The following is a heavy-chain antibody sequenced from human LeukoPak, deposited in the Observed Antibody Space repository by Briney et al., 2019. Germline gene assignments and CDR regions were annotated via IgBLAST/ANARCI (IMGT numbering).Heavy chain of an antibody. J-gene: IGHJ4*02. V-gene: IGHV3-23*01. CDR1: GFTFSSYA. Sequence: PGGSLRLSCAASGFTFSSYAMSWVRQAPGKGLEWVSAISGSGGSTYYADSVKGRFTISRDNSKNTLYLQMNSLRAEDTAVYYCAKVALVGEVGYSYGFDYWGQGTLVTVSS. D-gene: IGHD5-18*01. CDR3: AKVALVGEVGYSYGFDY. CDR2: ISGSGGST.